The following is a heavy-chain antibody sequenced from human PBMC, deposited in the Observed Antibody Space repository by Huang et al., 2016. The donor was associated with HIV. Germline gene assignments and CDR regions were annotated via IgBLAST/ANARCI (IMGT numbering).Heavy chain of an antibody. CDR2: IYSSGSA. CDR1: GGSISSGSYY. Sequence: QLRLQESGPGLVKPSQTLSLTCAVSGGSISSGSYYWSWIRQPAGKGLEWIGHIYSSGSANYNPSLKSRLTISVDTSKNQFSLRLRSVTAADTAMYYCARSFDSSAYPDYWGQGALVTVSP. V-gene: IGHV4-61*09. J-gene: IGHJ4*02. D-gene: IGHD3-22*01. CDR3: ARSFDSSAYPDY.